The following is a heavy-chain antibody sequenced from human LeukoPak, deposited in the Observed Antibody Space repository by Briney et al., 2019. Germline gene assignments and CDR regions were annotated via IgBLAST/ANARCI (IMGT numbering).Heavy chain of an antibody. CDR1: GYTFTGYY. J-gene: IGHJ4*02. D-gene: IGHD2-2*01. V-gene: IGHV1-2*02. Sequence: ASVKVSCKASGYTFTGYYMHWVRQAPGQGLERMGWINPNSGGTNYAQKFQGRVTMTRDTSISTAYMELSRLRSDDTAVYYCARDGSSTSCYDYWGQGTLVTVSS. CDR2: INPNSGGT. CDR3: ARDGSSTSCYDY.